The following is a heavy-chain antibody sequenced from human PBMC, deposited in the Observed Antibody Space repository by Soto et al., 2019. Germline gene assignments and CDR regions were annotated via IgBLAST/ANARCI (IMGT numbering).Heavy chain of an antibody. CDR3: ASTPGGGGY. Sequence: EVQLVESGGGLIQPGGSLRLSCAVSGFTVSNNYMSWVRQAPGKGLEGVSVIYSGGYTAYGDSVKGRFTISRDNSKNPLFLKMISRGADYPVGFCGASTPGGGGYWGQGTLVTVSS. CDR1: GFTVSNNY. J-gene: IGHJ4*02. D-gene: IGHD2-15*01. CDR2: IYSGGYT. V-gene: IGHV3-53*01.